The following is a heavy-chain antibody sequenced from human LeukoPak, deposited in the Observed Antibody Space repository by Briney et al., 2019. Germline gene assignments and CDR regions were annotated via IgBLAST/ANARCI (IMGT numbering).Heavy chain of an antibody. Sequence: GGSLRLSCAASGFTFSDYYMSWIRQAPGKGLEWVSYISSSDSTIYYAASVKGRFTISRGNVKNSLYLQMNSLRAEDTAVYYCARLERYYYGSGAHFDYWGQGTLVTVSS. J-gene: IGHJ4*02. CDR2: ISSSDSTI. CDR3: ARLERYYYGSGAHFDY. D-gene: IGHD3-10*01. CDR1: GFTFSDYY. V-gene: IGHV3-11*01.